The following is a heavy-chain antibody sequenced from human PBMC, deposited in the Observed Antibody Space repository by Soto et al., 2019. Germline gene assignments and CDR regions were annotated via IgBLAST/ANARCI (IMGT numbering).Heavy chain of an antibody. CDR1: GGSVSSGSYY. V-gene: IGHV4-61*01. CDR3: ARESGNYYYDTGREYYYYGMDV. Sequence: QVQLQESGPGLVKPSETLSLTCTVSGGSVSSGSYYWSWIRQPPGKGLEWIGYIYYSGSTNYNPXLKXXXPISVDTSKNXXSXKXXSVTAADTAVYYCARESGNYYYDTGREYYYYGMDVWGQGTTVTVSS. D-gene: IGHD3-22*01. J-gene: IGHJ6*02. CDR2: IYYSGST.